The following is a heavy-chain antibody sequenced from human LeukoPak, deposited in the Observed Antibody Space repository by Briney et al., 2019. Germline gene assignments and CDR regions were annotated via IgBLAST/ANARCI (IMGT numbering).Heavy chain of an antibody. CDR3: ASGYPFSVATISPDY. CDR2: INPSGGST. V-gene: IGHV1-46*01. CDR1: GYTFTSYY. Sequence: ASVKVSCKASGYTFTSYYMHWVRQAPGQGLEWMGIINPSGGSTSYAQKFQGRVTMTRDTSTSTVYMELSSLRSEDTAVYYCASGYPFSVATISPDYWGQGTLVTVSS. J-gene: IGHJ4*02. D-gene: IGHD4-23*01.